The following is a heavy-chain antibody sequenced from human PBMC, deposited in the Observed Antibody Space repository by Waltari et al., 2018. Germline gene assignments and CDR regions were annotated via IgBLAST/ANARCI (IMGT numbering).Heavy chain of an antibody. Sequence: EVQLVESGGGLVQPGQSLRLSCTTSGFTFGDCVMTWVRQAPGEGLEWVVVIRDKGYGGTAEYCASVKGRFTISRDDSKGIVYLQMDSLKTEDTAVYFCTRNVFSDYWGQGSLVTVSS. J-gene: IGHJ4*02. CDR1: GFTFGDCV. CDR2: IRDKGYGGTA. V-gene: IGHV3-49*04. CDR3: TRNVFSDY.